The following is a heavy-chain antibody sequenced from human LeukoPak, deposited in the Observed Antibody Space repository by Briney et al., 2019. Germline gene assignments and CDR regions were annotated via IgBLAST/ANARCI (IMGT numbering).Heavy chain of an antibody. V-gene: IGHV4-34*01. CDR1: GGSFSGYY. CDR2: INHSGST. J-gene: IGHJ3*02. Sequence: SETLSLTCAVYGGSFSGYYWSWIRQPPGKGLEWIGEINHSGSTNYNPSLKSRVTISVDTSKNQFSLRLSSVTAADTAVYYCARPKAGYSSTDAFDIWGRGTMVTVSS. D-gene: IGHD6-19*01. CDR3: ARPKAGYSSTDAFDI.